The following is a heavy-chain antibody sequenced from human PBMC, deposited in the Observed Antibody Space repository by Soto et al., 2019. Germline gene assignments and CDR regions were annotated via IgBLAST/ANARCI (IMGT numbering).Heavy chain of an antibody. Sequence: DVQLVESGGGLVQPGGSLRLSCAASGFTFSDYDMQWVRQAIGKGLEWVSAIGTAGDPYYPGSVKGRFTISRENAKNSLYLQMNGLRAGDTAVYYCARAGVSTRWFLDVWGQGTTVIVSS. CDR2: IGTAGDP. J-gene: IGHJ6*02. CDR1: GFTFSDYD. CDR3: ARAGVSTRWFLDV. V-gene: IGHV3-13*05. D-gene: IGHD2-2*01.